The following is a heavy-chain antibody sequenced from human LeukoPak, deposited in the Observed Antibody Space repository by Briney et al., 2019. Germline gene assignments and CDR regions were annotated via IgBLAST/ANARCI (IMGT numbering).Heavy chain of an antibody. CDR1: GGSISSYY. Sequence: SETLSLTCTVSGGSISSYYWSWIRQPAGKGLEWIGRIYTSGSTNYNPSLKSRVTMSVDTSKNQSSLKLSSVTAADTAVYYCARDVVTIFGVVNNWFDPWGQGTLVTVSS. D-gene: IGHD3-3*01. V-gene: IGHV4-4*07. CDR2: IYTSGST. J-gene: IGHJ5*02. CDR3: ARDVVTIFGVVNNWFDP.